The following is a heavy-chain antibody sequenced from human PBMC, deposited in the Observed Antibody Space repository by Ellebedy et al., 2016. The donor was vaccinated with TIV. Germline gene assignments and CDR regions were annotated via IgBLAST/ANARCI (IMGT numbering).Heavy chain of an antibody. D-gene: IGHD3-10*01. CDR1: GFTLSTYA. Sequence: GESLKISCAASGFTLSTYAMHWVRQAPGKGLESVAVISHDGSNKYYADSVKGRFTIARDDYRNTLYLQMNSLRAEDTAVYYCVGERDGGGSSQGNWGQGTLVTVS. CDR2: ISHDGSNK. J-gene: IGHJ4*02. CDR3: VGERDGGGSSQGN. V-gene: IGHV3-30*01.